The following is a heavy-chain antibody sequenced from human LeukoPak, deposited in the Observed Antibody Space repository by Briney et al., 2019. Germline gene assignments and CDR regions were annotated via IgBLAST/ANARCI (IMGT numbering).Heavy chain of an antibody. CDR3: TRDSAKSFDD. V-gene: IGHV3-33*01. J-gene: IGHJ4*02. Sequence: TGGSLRLSCAASGFNFRNYGFHWVRQAPGKGLERVAVIYHDGSYKYYADSVKGRFTFSRDNSKNTVFLEMNNLRPEDTAMYYCTRDSAKSFDDWGQGTLVTVSS. CDR1: GFNFRNYG. D-gene: IGHD4/OR15-4a*01. CDR2: IYHDGSYK.